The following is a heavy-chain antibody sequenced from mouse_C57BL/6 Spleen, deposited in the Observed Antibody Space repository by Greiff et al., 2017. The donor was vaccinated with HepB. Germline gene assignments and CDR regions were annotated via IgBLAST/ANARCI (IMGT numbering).Heavy chain of an antibody. D-gene: IGHD3-3*01. CDR2: IYPGDGDT. CDR3: ARLGTGYFDV. V-gene: IGHV1-80*01. Sequence: QVQLQQSGAELVKPGASVKISCKASGYAFRSYWMNWVKQRPGKGLEWIGQIYPGDGDTNYNGKFKGKATLTADKSSSKAYMQPSSLTSEDSAVYCCARLGTGYFDVWGTGTTVTVSS. J-gene: IGHJ1*03. CDR1: GYAFRSYW.